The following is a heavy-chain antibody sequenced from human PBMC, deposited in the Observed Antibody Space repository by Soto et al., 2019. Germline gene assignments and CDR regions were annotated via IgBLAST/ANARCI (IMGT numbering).Heavy chain of an antibody. V-gene: IGHV1-18*01. J-gene: IGHJ6*02. Sequence: QVQLVQSGAEVKKPGASVKVSCKTSGYTFSSYGIRWVRQAPGQGLEWMGWISPYNGDTHYAQRLPGRVTMATDTSTRTAYMELRSPRSDDTAVYYCARDVLSTMGRANYHYYYNGRAVWGQGTTVPVSS. CDR1: GYTFSSYG. D-gene: IGHD3-10*01. CDR3: ARDVLSTMGRANYHYYYNGRAV. CDR2: ISPYNGDT.